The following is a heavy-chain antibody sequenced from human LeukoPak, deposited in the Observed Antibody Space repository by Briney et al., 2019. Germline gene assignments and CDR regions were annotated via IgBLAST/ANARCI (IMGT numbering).Heavy chain of an antibody. D-gene: IGHD2-2*01. CDR2: IIPIFGTA. CDR1: GGTFSSYA. J-gene: IGHJ3*02. CDR3: AVGAVPAAFDAFDI. Sequence: SVKVSCKASGGTFSSYAISWVRQAPGQGLEWMGRIIPIFGTANYAQKFQGRVTITTDESTSTAYMELSSLRSEDTAVYYCAVGAVPAAFDAFDIWGQGTMVTVSS. V-gene: IGHV1-69*05.